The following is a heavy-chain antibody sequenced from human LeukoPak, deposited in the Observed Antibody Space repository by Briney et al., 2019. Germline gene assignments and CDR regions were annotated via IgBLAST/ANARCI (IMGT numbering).Heavy chain of an antibody. Sequence: GGSLRLSCAASGFTFSSYDMSWVRQAPGKGLEWVSVISDSGGTTYYADSVKGRFTISRDNSEKKLYLQMNSLSAEDTAVYYCAKDGGYSSGWYRGWNNWFDPWGQGTLVTVSS. V-gene: IGHV3-23*01. D-gene: IGHD6-19*01. J-gene: IGHJ5*02. CDR2: ISDSGGTT. CDR1: GFTFSSYD. CDR3: AKDGGYSSGWYRGWNNWFDP.